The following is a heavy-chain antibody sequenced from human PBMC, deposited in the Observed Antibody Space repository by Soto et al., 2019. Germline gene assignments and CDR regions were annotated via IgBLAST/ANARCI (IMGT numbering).Heavy chain of an antibody. CDR3: AKSPRGEMATD. CDR2: INTYNGMT. CDR1: GYTFINYH. V-gene: IGHV1-18*01. D-gene: IGHD5-12*01. J-gene: IGHJ4*02. Sequence: QVQLVQSGGEVKKPGASVTVSCKASGYTFINYHITWVRQAPGQGLEWMAWINTYNGMTDYAQRFQGRVTMTRDTSTSSAYMERRNLGSDDTAVYFCAKSPRGEMATDWGQGTLVTVSS.